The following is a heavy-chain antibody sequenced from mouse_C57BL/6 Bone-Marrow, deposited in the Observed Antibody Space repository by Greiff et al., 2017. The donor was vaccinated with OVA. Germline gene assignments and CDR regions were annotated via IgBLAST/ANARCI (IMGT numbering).Heavy chain of an antibody. CDR3: ARPRYSSYFDY. CDR2: ISSGSSTI. V-gene: IGHV5-17*01. D-gene: IGHD2-14*01. J-gene: IGHJ2*01. CDR1: GFTFSDYG. Sequence: DVQLVESGGGLVRPGGSLKLSCAASGFTFSDYGMHWVRQAPEKGLEWVAYISSGSSTIYYADTVKGRFTISRDNTKNNLFLQMTSLESEDTAMYYCARPRYSSYFDYWGQGTTLTVSS.